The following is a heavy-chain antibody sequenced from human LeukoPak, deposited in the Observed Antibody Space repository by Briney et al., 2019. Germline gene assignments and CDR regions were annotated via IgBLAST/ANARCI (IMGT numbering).Heavy chain of an antibody. CDR1: GFTFSSYG. D-gene: IGHD3-9*01. CDR3: AKVAYYEILKSWFDY. J-gene: IGHJ4*02. V-gene: IGHV3-23*01. Sequence: GGSLRLSCAASGFTFSSYGMSWVRQAPGKGLKWVSAISSSGGRTDNADSVKGRFTISRDNSKNTLYLQTNSLRAEDTAVYYCAKVAYYEILKSWFDYWGQGTLVTVSS. CDR2: ISSSGGRT.